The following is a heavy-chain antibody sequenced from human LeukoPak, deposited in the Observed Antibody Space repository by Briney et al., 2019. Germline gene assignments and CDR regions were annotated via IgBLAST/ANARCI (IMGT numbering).Heavy chain of an antibody. CDR2: IYYSGNT. CDR3: ARGRITAAGNFDF. Sequence: SETLSLTCAVSGGSISTYYWSWIRQPPGKGLEWIGYIYYSGNTNYNPSLRSRVTMSVDTSKNQFSLKLSSVTAADTAVYYCARGRITAAGNFDFWGQGTLVTVSS. J-gene: IGHJ4*02. V-gene: IGHV4-59*01. CDR1: GGSISTYY. D-gene: IGHD6-13*01.